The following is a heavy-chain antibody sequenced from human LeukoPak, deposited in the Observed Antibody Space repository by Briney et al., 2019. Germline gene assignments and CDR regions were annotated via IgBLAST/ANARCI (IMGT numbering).Heavy chain of an antibody. Sequence: PSETLSLTCAVSGYSISSGYFWGWIRQPPGKGLEWIGSIHHSGSTYYNPSLKSRVTISVDTSKNQISLKLSSVTAADTAVYYCAREYGYSYGYGDYWGQGTLVTVSS. D-gene: IGHD5-18*01. V-gene: IGHV4-38-2*02. J-gene: IGHJ4*02. CDR3: AREYGYSYGYGDY. CDR1: GYSISSGYF. CDR2: IHHSGST.